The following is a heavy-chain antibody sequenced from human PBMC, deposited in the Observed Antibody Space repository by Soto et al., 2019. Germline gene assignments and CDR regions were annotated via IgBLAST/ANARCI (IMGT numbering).Heavy chain of an antibody. CDR1: GFTFSSYG. CDR2: ISYDGSNK. J-gene: IGHJ4*02. D-gene: IGHD5-12*01. Sequence: QVQLVESGGGVVQPGRSLRLSCAASGFTFSSYGMHWVRQAPGKGLEWVAVISYDGSNKYYADSVKGRFTISRDNSKNTLYLQMNSLRAEDTAVYYYAKDWWLEGWGQGTLVTVSS. CDR3: AKDWWLEG. V-gene: IGHV3-30*18.